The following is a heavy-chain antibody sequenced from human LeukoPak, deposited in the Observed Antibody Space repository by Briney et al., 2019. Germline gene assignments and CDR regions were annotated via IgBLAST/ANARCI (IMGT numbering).Heavy chain of an antibody. CDR3: ARPSLMAVAVAIGFDP. D-gene: IGHD6-19*01. CDR1: GYTFTGYY. CDR2: INPNSGGT. Sequence: ASVTVSCSASGYTFTGYYMHWVRQAPGPGHEWMGWINPNSGGTNYAQKFQGRVTMTRDTSISTAYMELSRLRSDDTAVYYCARPSLMAVAVAIGFDPWGQGTLVTVSS. J-gene: IGHJ5*02. V-gene: IGHV1-2*02.